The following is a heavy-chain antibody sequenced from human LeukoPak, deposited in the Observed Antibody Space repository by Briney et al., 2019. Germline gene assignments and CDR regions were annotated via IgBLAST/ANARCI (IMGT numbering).Heavy chain of an antibody. J-gene: IGHJ4*02. D-gene: IGHD3-22*01. V-gene: IGHV3-11*04. CDR3: ARSTNYDSSGYYHDY. CDR2: TSSSGSTI. CDR1: GFTFSDYY. Sequence: GGSLRLSCAASGFTFSDYYMSWIRQAPGKGLEWVSYTSSSGSTIYYADSVKGRSTISRDNAKNSLYLQMNSLRAEDTAVYYCARSTNYDSSGYYHDYWGQGTLVTVSS.